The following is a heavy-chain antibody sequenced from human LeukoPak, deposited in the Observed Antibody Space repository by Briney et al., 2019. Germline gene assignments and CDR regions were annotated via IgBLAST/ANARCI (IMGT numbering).Heavy chain of an antibody. Sequence: KTGGSLRLSCAASGFTFSNYSMNWVRQAPGKGLEWVSSISSSSSYIYYADSVKGRFTISRDNSKNTLYLQMNSLRAEDTAVYYCAREKPVVAAHYFDYWGQGTLVTVSS. J-gene: IGHJ4*02. CDR2: ISSSSSYI. CDR1: GFTFSNYS. CDR3: AREKPVVAAHYFDY. V-gene: IGHV3-21*01. D-gene: IGHD2-15*01.